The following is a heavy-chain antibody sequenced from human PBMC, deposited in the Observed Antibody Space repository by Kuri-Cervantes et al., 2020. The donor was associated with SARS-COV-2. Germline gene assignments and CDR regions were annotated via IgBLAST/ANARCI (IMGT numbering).Heavy chain of an antibody. Sequence: SESLSLSCAAYGGSFSGYYWSWIRQPPGKGLEWIGEINHSGSTNYNPSLKSRVTISVDTSKNQFSLMQISVTAADTAVYYCARQMMSSITIFGVVITRNWFDPWGQGTLVTVSS. CDR2: INHSGST. J-gene: IGHJ5*02. V-gene: IGHV4-34*01. CDR3: ARQMMSSITIFGVVITRNWFDP. CDR1: GGSFSGYY. D-gene: IGHD3-3*01.